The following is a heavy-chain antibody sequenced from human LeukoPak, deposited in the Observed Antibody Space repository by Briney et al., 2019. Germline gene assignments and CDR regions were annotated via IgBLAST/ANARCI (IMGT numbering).Heavy chain of an antibody. CDR3: ARENTWVVVAATDYYYYYGMDV. Sequence: PGGSLRLSCAASGFTFSSYSMNWVRQAPGKGLEWVSSISSSSSYIYYADSVKGRFTISRDNAKNSLNLQMNSLRAEDTAVYYCARENTWVVVAATDYYYYYGMDVWGQGTTVTVSS. J-gene: IGHJ6*02. CDR2: ISSSSSYI. V-gene: IGHV3-21*01. D-gene: IGHD2-15*01. CDR1: GFTFSSYS.